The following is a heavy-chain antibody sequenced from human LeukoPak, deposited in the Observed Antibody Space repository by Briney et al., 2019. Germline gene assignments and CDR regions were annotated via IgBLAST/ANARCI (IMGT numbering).Heavy chain of an antibody. Sequence: GTSLRLSCAASGFTFSSYAMHWFRQAPGKGLEWVAVISYDGSNKYYADSVKGRFTISRDNSKNTLSLQMNSLRAEDTAVYYCARSRLTRSPFDYWGQGTLVTVSS. V-gene: IGHV3-30-3*01. CDR1: GFTFSSYA. CDR3: ARSRLTRSPFDY. J-gene: IGHJ4*02. CDR2: ISYDGSNK. D-gene: IGHD2-2*01.